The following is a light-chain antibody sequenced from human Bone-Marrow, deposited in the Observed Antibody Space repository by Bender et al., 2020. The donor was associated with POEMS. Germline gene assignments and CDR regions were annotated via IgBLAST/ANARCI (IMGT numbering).Light chain of an antibody. CDR3: AVWDDSLNGWV. Sequence: QSVLTQPPSASGTPGQRVSISCSGTSSNIGAGYDVHWYQHLPGTAPKLLMFGNTNRPSWVPDRFSGSKSDTSASLAITGLQAEDEADYYCAVWDDSLNGWVFGGGTKLTVL. CDR2: GNT. CDR1: SSNIGAGYD. J-gene: IGLJ3*02. V-gene: IGLV1-40*01.